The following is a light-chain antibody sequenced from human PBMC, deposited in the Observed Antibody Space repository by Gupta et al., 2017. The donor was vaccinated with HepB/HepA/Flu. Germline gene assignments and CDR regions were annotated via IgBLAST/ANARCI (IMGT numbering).Light chain of an antibody. J-gene: IGLJ2*01. CDR1: NSNIGHNY. CDR3: EAWDWTLNIVI. V-gene: IGLV1-51*01. CDR2: DND. Sequence: QSVLTQPPSVSAAPGQKVTISCSGSNSNIGHNYVSWFRQLPGTAPKLIIYDNDKRASGIPDRFSGSKYGTSATLNITGLQTGDEADYYCEAWDWTLNIVIFGEGTKLTVL.